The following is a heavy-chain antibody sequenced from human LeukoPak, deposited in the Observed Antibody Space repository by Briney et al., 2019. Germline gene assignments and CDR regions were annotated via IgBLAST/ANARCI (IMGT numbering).Heavy chain of an antibody. CDR2: ISSDGSNK. CDR3: ARDNIAVAGPLDY. V-gene: IGHV3-30-3*01. J-gene: IGHJ4*02. D-gene: IGHD6-19*01. Sequence: GGSLRLSCAASGFTFSIYAMHWVRQAPGKGLEWVAFISSDGSNKYYADSVKDRFTISRDNSKNTLYLQMNSLRAEDTAVYYCARDNIAVAGPLDYWGQGTLVTVSS. CDR1: GFTFSIYA.